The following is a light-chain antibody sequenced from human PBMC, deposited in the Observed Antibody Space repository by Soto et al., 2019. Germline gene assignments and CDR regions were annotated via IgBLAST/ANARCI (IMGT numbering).Light chain of an antibody. Sequence: EMVMTQSPATLSVSPGERATLSSRASQSVSSNLAWYQQKPSQAPRLLIYGASTRATGIPDRFSGSGSGTDFTLTISRLEPEDFAVYYCQQYGSSPRTFGQGTKVDI. V-gene: IGKV3-20*01. CDR1: QSVSSN. CDR2: GAS. J-gene: IGKJ1*01. CDR3: QQYGSSPRT.